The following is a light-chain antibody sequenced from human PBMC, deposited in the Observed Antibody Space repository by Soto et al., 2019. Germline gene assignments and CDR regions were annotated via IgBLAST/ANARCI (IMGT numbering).Light chain of an antibody. Sequence: QSVLTQPPSVSAAPGQKVAISCSGSSSNIASNFVSWYQQVPGTAPKLLIFENVKRPSGIPDRFSGSKSGTSATLDITGLQTGDEADYFCGTWDSSLTAGVFGGGTKLTVL. V-gene: IGLV1-51*02. CDR1: SSNIASNF. CDR3: GTWDSSLTAGV. J-gene: IGLJ3*02. CDR2: ENV.